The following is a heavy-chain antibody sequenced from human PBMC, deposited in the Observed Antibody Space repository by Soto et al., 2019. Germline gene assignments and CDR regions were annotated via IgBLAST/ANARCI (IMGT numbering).Heavy chain of an antibody. CDR1: GGTFGSDA. Sequence: SVKVSCKASGGTFGSDAITWVRQAPGQGLEWVGRIIPIFGTTNYAQNLQGRVTISADKSTLTSYMELHSLTSDDTALYYCARDRTDSGYYTNWLDPWGQGXQVTVSS. V-gene: IGHV1-69*06. D-gene: IGHD3-22*01. CDR3: ARDRTDSGYYTNWLDP. CDR2: IIPIFGTT. J-gene: IGHJ5*02.